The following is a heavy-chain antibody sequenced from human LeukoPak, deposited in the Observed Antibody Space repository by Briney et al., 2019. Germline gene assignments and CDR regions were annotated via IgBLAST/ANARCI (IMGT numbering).Heavy chain of an antibody. D-gene: IGHD5-18*01. V-gene: IGHV4-34*01. J-gene: IGHJ4*02. CDR1: GGSFSGYY. CDR2: INHSGST. CDR3: ARGRRSGYSYRFDY. Sequence: SETLSLTCVVYGGSFSGYYWSWIRQPPGKGLEWIGEINHSGSTNYNPSLKSRVTISVDTSKNQFSLKLSSVTAADTAVYYCARGRRSGYSYRFDYWGQGTLVTVSS.